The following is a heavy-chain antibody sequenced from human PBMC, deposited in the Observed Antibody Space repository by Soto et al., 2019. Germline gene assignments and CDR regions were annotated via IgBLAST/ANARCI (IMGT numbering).Heavy chain of an antibody. D-gene: IGHD3-3*01. Sequence: GASVKVSCKASGYTFTSYGISWVRQAPGQGLEWMGWISAYNGNTNYAQKLQGRVTMTTDTSTSTAYMELRSLRSDDTAVYYCARVLYYDFLSGPYYYYYGMDVWGQGTTVTVSS. J-gene: IGHJ6*02. V-gene: IGHV1-18*04. CDR1: GYTFTSYG. CDR2: ISAYNGNT. CDR3: ARVLYYDFLSGPYYYYYGMDV.